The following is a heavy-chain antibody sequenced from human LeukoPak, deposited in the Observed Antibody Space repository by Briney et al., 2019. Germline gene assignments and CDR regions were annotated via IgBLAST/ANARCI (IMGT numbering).Heavy chain of an antibody. D-gene: IGHD3-10*01. Sequence: ASVKVSCKAFRYSFTGHYIHWLRQAPGQGLEWMGYIDPSSGDTNCAQKFQARVTMTRDTSVSTAYMELSRLTSDDTAIYFCTRSQFYYGAGSLGFDPWGQGTLVTV. CDR2: IDPSSGDT. CDR1: RYSFTGHY. CDR3: TRSQFYYGAGSLGFDP. V-gene: IGHV1-2*02. J-gene: IGHJ5*02.